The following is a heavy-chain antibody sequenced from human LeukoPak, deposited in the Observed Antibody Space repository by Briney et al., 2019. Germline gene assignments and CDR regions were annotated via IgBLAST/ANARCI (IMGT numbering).Heavy chain of an antibody. Sequence: ASVKVSCKVSGYTLTELSMHWVRQAPGKGLERMGGFDPEDGETIYAQKFQGRVTMTEDTSTDTAYMELSSLRSEDTAVYYCATGGYYYDSSGYYYVEYFQHWGQGTLVTVSS. V-gene: IGHV1-24*01. J-gene: IGHJ1*01. CDR3: ATGGYYYDSSGYYYVEYFQH. CDR1: GYTLTELS. D-gene: IGHD3-22*01. CDR2: FDPEDGET.